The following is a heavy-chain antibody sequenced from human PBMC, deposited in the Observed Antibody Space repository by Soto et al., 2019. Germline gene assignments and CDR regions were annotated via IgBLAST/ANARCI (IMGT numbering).Heavy chain of an antibody. Sequence: ASVKVSCKASGYTFTSYAMHWVRQAPGQRLEWMGWINAGNGNTKYSQKFQGRVTITRDTSASTAYMELSSLRSEDTAVYYCARNPVYFDTLYYFDYWGQGTPVTVSS. V-gene: IGHV1-3*01. CDR2: INAGNGNT. J-gene: IGHJ4*02. D-gene: IGHD3-9*01. CDR3: ARNPVYFDTLYYFDY. CDR1: GYTFTSYA.